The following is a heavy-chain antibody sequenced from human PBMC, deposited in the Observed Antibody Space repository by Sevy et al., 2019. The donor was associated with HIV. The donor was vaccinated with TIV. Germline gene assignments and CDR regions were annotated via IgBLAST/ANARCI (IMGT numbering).Heavy chain of an antibody. D-gene: IGHD2-2*02. CDR1: GYTFTSYD. V-gene: IGHV1-8*01. CDR2: MNPNSGNT. J-gene: IGHJ6*02. Sequence: ASVKVSCKASGYTFTSYDINWVRQATGQGLEWMGWMNPNSGNTGYAQKFQGRVTMTRNTSISTAYMELSSLRSEDTAVYYCARAGYCSSTSCYTYYYYGMDVWGQRTTVTVSS. CDR3: ARAGYCSSTSCYTYYYYGMDV.